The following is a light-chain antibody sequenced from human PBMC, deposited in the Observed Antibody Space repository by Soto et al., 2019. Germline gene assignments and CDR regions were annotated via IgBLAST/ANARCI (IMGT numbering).Light chain of an antibody. CDR1: QSVSSY. Sequence: EIVLTQSPATLSLSPGERATLSCRASQSVSSYLAWYQQKPGQAPRLLIYDASNRATGIPARFSGSGSGTDFTLPIRSLEPEDFAVYYCQQRSNWPPTFGQGTKVEIK. CDR2: DAS. CDR3: QQRSNWPPT. J-gene: IGKJ1*01. V-gene: IGKV3-11*01.